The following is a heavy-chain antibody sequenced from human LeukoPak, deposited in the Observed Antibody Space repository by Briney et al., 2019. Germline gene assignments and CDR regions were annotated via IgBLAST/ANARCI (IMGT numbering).Heavy chain of an antibody. CDR3: ARGAGYDGYYFDY. CDR1: GGSISSGGYS. CDR2: IYHSGST. J-gene: IGHJ4*02. Sequence: SETLSLTCAVSGGSISSGGYSWSWIRQPPGEGLEWIGYIYHSGSTYYNPSLKSRVTISVDRSKDQFSLKLSSVTAADTAVYYCARGAGYDGYYFDYWGQGTLVTVSS. V-gene: IGHV4-30-2*01. D-gene: IGHD3-16*01.